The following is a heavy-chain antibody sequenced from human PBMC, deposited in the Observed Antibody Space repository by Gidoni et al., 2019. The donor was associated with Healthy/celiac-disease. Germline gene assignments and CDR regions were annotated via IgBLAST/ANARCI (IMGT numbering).Heavy chain of an antibody. Sequence: EVQLVESGGGLVQPGGSLRLSCEGSGFPFSSYAMSWVRQAPGKGLEWVSAISGSGGSTYYADSVKGRFTISRDNSKNTLYLQMNSLRAEDTAVYYCAKGDGDYGSGPLFDYWGQGTLVTVSS. CDR3: AKGDGDYGSGPLFDY. D-gene: IGHD4-17*01. J-gene: IGHJ4*02. CDR2: ISGSGGST. CDR1: GFPFSSYA. V-gene: IGHV3-23*04.